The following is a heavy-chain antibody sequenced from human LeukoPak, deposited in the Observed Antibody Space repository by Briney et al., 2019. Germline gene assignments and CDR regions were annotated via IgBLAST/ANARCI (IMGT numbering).Heavy chain of an antibody. Sequence: PGGSLRLSCAASGFTFSSYGMHWVRQAPGKGLEWVAFIRYDGSNKYYADSVKGRFTISRDNSKNTLYLQMNSLRAEDTAVYYCAKNFGVGQLPGWYYYYMDVWGKGTTVTVSS. J-gene: IGHJ6*03. D-gene: IGHD2-2*01. CDR1: GFTFSSYG. V-gene: IGHV3-30*02. CDR3: AKNFGVGQLPGWYYYYMDV. CDR2: IRYDGSNK.